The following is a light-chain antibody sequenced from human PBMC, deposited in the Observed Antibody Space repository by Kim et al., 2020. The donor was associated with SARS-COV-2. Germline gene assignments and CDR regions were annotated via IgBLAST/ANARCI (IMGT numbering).Light chain of an antibody. Sequence: SPREIAPHSHRATRRISSNYLTRYHQKPVYTPMLLIYLGSSRATASPDRFIGSGFGTNFIHTIARRGREDFAVYYCQHKDSSPATFGQGTKVDIK. CDR2: LGS. CDR3: QHKDSSPAT. V-gene: IGKV3-20*01. J-gene: IGKJ1*01. CDR1: RRISSNY.